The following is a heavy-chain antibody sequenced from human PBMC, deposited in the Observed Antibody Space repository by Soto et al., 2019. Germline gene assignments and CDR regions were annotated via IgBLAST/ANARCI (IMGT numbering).Heavy chain of an antibody. CDR1: GGSCGGYY. Sequence: SETLSLSKAVEGGSCGGYYWRWISQATGKGLEWIGEINDSGSTNYNPSLKSRVTISVDTSRNQFSLKLSSVAAADTAVYYCAGGSNYGFWSGYYYYYMDVWGDGTTVTVSS. D-gene: IGHD3-3*01. V-gene: IGHV4-34*01. CDR2: INDSGST. J-gene: IGHJ6*03. CDR3: AGGSNYGFWSGYYYYYMDV.